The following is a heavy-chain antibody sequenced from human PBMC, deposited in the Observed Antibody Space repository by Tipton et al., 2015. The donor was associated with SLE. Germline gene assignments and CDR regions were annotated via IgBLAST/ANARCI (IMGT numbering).Heavy chain of an antibody. J-gene: IGHJ4*02. CDR2: IWYDGSNK. V-gene: IGHV3-33*06. CDR1: GFTFSSYG. CDR3: AKSPSRGQNLDY. Sequence: SLRLSYAASGFTFSSYGMHWVRQAPGKGLEWVAVIWYDGSNKYYADSVRFTISRDNSKNTLYLQMNSLRAEDTAVYFCAKSPSRGQNLDYWGQGTLVTVSS. D-gene: IGHD5-24*01.